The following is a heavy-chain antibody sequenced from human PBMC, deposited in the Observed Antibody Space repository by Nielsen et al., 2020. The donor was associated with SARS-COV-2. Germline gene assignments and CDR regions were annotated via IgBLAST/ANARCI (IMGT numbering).Heavy chain of an antibody. J-gene: IGHJ6*02. CDR2: INAGNGNT. CDR1: GYTFTSYA. D-gene: IGHD2-2*01. V-gene: IGHV1-3*01. CDR3: ARSGPIVVVPAAPTKEYYYYYYGMDV. Sequence: ASVKVSCKASGYTFTSYAMHWVRQAPGQRLEWMGWINAGNGNTKYSQKFQGRVTITRDTSASTAYMELSSLRSEDTAVYYCARSGPIVVVPAAPTKEYYYYYYGMDVWGQGTTVTVSS.